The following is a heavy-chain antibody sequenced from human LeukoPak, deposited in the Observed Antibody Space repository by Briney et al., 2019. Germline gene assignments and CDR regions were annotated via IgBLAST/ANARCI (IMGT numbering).Heavy chain of an antibody. CDR2: IHTIET. J-gene: IGHJ6*03. V-gene: IGHV4-4*09. CDR1: GGSISSYY. Sequence: SETLSLTCTVSGGSISSYYWSWIRQPPGKGLEWIGYIHTIETKYNPSLQSRVSMSIDTPKNQFSLNLRSVTAADTAVYYCARGLRDEERYYKYYYMDVWGKGTTVTVSS. D-gene: IGHD3-22*01. CDR3: ARGLRDEERYYKYYYMDV.